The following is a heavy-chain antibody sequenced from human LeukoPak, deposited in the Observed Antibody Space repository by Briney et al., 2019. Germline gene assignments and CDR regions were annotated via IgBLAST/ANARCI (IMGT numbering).Heavy chain of an antibody. CDR3: ARVCSNTSCWGAFDI. D-gene: IGHD2-2*01. CDR1: GFTFSVYS. J-gene: IGHJ3*02. CDR2: IISSGRSI. Sequence: GGSLSPSCAASGFTFSVYSMNWFRQAPGRGRGWVSYIISSGRSIYYAASVKGRLPSSRDTAKNSSYLRMTSLKPKAPPVYSCARVCSNTSCWGAFDILGQGTMVTVSS. V-gene: IGHV3-11*04.